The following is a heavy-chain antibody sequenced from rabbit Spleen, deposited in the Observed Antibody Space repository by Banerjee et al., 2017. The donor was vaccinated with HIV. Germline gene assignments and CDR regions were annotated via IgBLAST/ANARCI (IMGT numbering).Heavy chain of an antibody. V-gene: IGHV1S40*01. CDR2: IYADSSGST. CDR1: GFSFSSSYY. J-gene: IGHJ6*01. CDR3: ARGSAAMTMVITGYYLGL. Sequence: QSLEESGGDLVEPEGSLTLTCTASGFSFSSSYYMCWVRQAPGKGLECIACIYADSSGSTYYASWAKGRFTISKTSSTTVTLEMTSLTAADTATYFCARGSAAMTMVITGYYLGLWGPGTLVTVS. D-gene: IGHD2-1*01.